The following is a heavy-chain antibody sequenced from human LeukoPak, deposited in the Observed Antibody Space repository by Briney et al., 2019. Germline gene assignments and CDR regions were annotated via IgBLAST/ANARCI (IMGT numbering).Heavy chain of an antibody. CDR2: INQSGST. D-gene: IGHD3-3*01. CDR3: ARTTIFGMTYYYYYMDV. V-gene: IGHV4-34*01. CDR1: GGSFSGYY. Sequence: SETLSLTCAVYGGSFSGYYWSWIRQPPGKGLEWIGEINQSGSTNYNPSLKSRVTISVDTSKNQFSLKLSSVTAADTAVYYRARTTIFGMTYYYYYMDVWGKGTTVTVSS. J-gene: IGHJ6*03.